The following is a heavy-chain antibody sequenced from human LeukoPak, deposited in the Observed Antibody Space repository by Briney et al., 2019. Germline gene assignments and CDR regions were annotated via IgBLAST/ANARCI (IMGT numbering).Heavy chain of an antibody. CDR3: AVSFDY. Sequence: GGSLRLSCAASGFTFTSYSMNWVRQAPGKGLEWVSYISSSTTTIYYADSVKGRFTISRDNAKNSLHLQMNSLRAEDTAVYYCAVSFDYWGQGTLVTVSS. V-gene: IGHV3-48*01. CDR1: GFTFTSYS. D-gene: IGHD5/OR15-5a*01. CDR2: ISSSTTTI. J-gene: IGHJ4*02.